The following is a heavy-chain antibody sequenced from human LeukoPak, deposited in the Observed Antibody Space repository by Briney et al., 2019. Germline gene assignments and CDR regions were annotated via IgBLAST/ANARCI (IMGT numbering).Heavy chain of an antibody. V-gene: IGHV3-30*04. CDR2: ISYDGGNK. J-gene: IGHJ2*01. Sequence: GRSLRLSCAASGFTFSSYAMHWVRQAPGKGLESVAVISYDGGNKYYADSVKGRFTISRDNSKNTLYVQMNSLRAEDTAVYYCARAGGGPTTLYWYFDLWGRGTLVTVSS. CDR3: ARAGGGPTTLYWYFDL. D-gene: IGHD1-7*01. CDR1: GFTFSSYA.